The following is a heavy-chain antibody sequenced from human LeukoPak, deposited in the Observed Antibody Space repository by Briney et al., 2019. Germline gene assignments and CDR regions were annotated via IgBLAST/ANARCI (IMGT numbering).Heavy chain of an antibody. V-gene: IGHV3-23*01. Sequence: GGSLRLSCAASGFTFSSFAMSWVRQAPGKGLEWVSGISGSGGTIYYADSVKGRFTISRDNSKDTLYLQMNSLRAEDTAVYYCARDRSYDMDVWGQGTTVTVSS. CDR3: ARDRSYDMDV. CDR2: ISGSGGTI. D-gene: IGHD2-2*01. J-gene: IGHJ6*02. CDR1: GFTFSSFA.